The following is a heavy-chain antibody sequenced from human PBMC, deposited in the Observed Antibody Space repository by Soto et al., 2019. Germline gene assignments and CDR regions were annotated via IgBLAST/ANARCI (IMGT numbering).Heavy chain of an antibody. D-gene: IGHD4-17*01. Sequence: VQLVESGGGVVQPGRSLRLSCAASGFTFSSYAMHWVRQAPGKGLEWVAVISYDGSNKYYADSVKGRFTISRDNSKNTLYLQMNSLRAEDTAVYYCARGTTVTTFLSYWGQGTLVTVSS. CDR3: ARGTTVTTFLSY. CDR2: ISYDGSNK. CDR1: GFTFSSYA. J-gene: IGHJ4*02. V-gene: IGHV3-30-3*01.